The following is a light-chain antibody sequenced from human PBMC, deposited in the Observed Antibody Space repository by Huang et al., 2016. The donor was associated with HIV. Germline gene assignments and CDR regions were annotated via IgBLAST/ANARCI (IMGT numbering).Light chain of an antibody. CDR2: LGS. V-gene: IGKV2-28*01. Sequence: DIVMTQSPLSLPVTPGEPASISCRSSQSLLHRNGNNHLDWYLQRPGRSPQLLIYLGSNRASGVTDRFSGSGSGTYFTLKISRVAAEDVGVYYCMQALQTPYTFGQGTKLEIK. CDR1: QSLLHRNGNNH. J-gene: IGKJ2*01. CDR3: MQALQTPYT.